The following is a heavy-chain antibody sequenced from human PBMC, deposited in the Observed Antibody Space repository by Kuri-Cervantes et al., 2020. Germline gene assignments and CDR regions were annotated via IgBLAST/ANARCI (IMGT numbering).Heavy chain of an antibody. V-gene: IGHV4-34*01. D-gene: IGHD3-22*01. CDR3: ASSVGGSGYYPFDY. Sequence: SETLSLTCAVYGGSFSGYYWSWIRQPPGKGLEWIGEINHSGSPNYNPSLKSRVTISLDKSKNQFSLKLNSVTAADTAVYYCASSVGGSGYYPFDYWGQGTLVTVSS. CDR1: GGSFSGYY. J-gene: IGHJ4*02. CDR2: INHSGSP.